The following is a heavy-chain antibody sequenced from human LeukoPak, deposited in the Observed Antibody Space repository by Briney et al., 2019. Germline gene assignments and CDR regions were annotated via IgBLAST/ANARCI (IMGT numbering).Heavy chain of an antibody. CDR2: ISAYNGNT. CDR1: GYTFTSYG. Sequence: ASVKVSCKASGYTFTSYGISWVRQAPGQWLEWMGWISAYNGNTNYAQKLQGRVTMTTDTSTSTAYMELRSLRSDDTAVYYCARDRLYCSSTSCPIGYWGQGTLVTVSS. D-gene: IGHD2-2*01. V-gene: IGHV1-18*01. J-gene: IGHJ4*02. CDR3: ARDRLYCSSTSCPIGY.